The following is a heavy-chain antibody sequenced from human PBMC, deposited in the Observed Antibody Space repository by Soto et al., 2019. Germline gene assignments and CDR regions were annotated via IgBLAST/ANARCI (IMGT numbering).Heavy chain of an antibody. V-gene: IGHV3-9*01. CDR1: GFTFEDYA. CDR3: AKLRYSADTGNFDY. Sequence: EVQLVESGRGLVQPARSLRLSCAASGFTFEDYAMHWVRQAPGKGLEWVSGLDWASGGIDYADSVKGRFIISSDNAKNSLYLQMISLRAEDTALYYCAKLRYSADTGNFDYWGQGTLFTVSS. J-gene: IGHJ4*02. CDR2: LDWASGGI. D-gene: IGHD5-12*01.